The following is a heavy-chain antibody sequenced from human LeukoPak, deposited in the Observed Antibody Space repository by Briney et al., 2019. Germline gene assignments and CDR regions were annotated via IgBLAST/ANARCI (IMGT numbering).Heavy chain of an antibody. CDR2: IRYDGNNK. J-gene: IGHJ4*02. CDR3: ARDKLLPSLFATYSSSWLFDY. D-gene: IGHD6-13*01. Sequence: GGSLRLSCAASGFTFSSYGMHWVRQAPGKGLEWVAFIRYDGNNKYYADSVKGRFTISRDNSKNTLYLQMNSLRAEDTAVYYCARDKLLPSLFATYSSSWLFDYWGQGTLVTVSS. CDR1: GFTFSSYG. V-gene: IGHV3-30*02.